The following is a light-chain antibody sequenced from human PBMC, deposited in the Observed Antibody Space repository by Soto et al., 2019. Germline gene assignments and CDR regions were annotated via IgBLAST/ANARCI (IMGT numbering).Light chain of an antibody. J-gene: IGKJ1*01. CDR3: HQYYTTPWT. CDR1: QDINNY. Sequence: EIVLTQSPVTLSLSPGERATLSCRASQDINNYLAWYQQKRGQAPRLLFYDASKRAIGIPARFSGSGSGTDFTLTISSLQAEDVAVYYCHQYYTTPWTFGQGTKVEVK. CDR2: DAS. V-gene: IGKV3-11*01.